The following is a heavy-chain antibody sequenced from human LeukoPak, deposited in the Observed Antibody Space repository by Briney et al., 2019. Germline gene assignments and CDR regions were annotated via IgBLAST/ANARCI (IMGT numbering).Heavy chain of an antibody. CDR1: GFTVSTNY. Sequence: GGSLRLSCAASGFTVSTNYMSWVRQAPGHGLEWVSGIYSGGSTYYPDSAKRRFTISRDTSKNTRYLQMNSLSAEDTAVYHCARDLVGVPAAIGYWGQGTLVTVSS. D-gene: IGHD2-2*01. J-gene: IGHJ4*02. V-gene: IGHV3-53*01. CDR2: IYSGGST. CDR3: ARDLVGVPAAIGY.